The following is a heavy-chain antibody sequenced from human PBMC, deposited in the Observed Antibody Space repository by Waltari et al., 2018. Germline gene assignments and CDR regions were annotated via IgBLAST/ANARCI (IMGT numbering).Heavy chain of an antibody. V-gene: IGHV4-30-2*01. CDR3: ARAIVVVTAKSSRYFDY. J-gene: IGHJ4*02. CDR2: IYHSGST. Sequence: QVQLQESGPGLVKPSQTLSLTCTVSGGSISSGGYYWSWIRQPPGKGLEWIGYIYHSGSTYYNPSLKSRVTISVDRSKNQFSLKLSSVTAADTAVYYCARAIVVVTAKSSRYFDYWGQGTLVTVSS. CDR1: GGSISSGGYY. D-gene: IGHD2-21*02.